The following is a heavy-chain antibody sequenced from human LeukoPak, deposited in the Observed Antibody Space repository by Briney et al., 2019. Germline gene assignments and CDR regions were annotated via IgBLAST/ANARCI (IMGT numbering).Heavy chain of an antibody. CDR3: ARDPYNTGGYAAFDI. CDR2: IKQDGSEK. CDR1: GFTFSSNW. Sequence: PGGSLRLSCAASGFTFSSNWMTWVRQAPGKGLEWVANIKQDGSEKQYVDSVKGRFTISGDNAKNSLYLQMNSLRVEDTAVYYCARDPYNTGGYAAFDIWGQGTMVTVSS. J-gene: IGHJ3*02. D-gene: IGHD3-22*01. V-gene: IGHV3-7*01.